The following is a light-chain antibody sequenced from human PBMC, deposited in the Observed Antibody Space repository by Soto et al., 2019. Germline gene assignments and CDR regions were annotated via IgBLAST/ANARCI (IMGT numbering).Light chain of an antibody. Sequence: EILITQSPATLSVSPGERATLSCRASQSVSSNLAWYQQKPGQAPRHLIYGASPRDTGIPARFSGRGSGTEFTLTISSLQSEDFAVYYCQQYNNWLWTFGQGTKVDIK. CDR2: GAS. V-gene: IGKV3-15*01. CDR3: QQYNNWLWT. J-gene: IGKJ1*01. CDR1: QSVSSN.